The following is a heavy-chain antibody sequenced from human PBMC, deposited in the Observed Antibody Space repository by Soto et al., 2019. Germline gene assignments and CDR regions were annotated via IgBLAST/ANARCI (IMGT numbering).Heavy chain of an antibody. CDR1: GFSFTNYE. CDR3: AKCIQVNWNYDAFHI. Sequence: GSLRLSCAVSGFSFTNYEMNWVRQAPGKGLEWIAYIGLSGDTIYYADSVKGRFTISRDHAKNSLELQMNSLRADDTALYYCAKCIQVNWNYDAFHIWGQGTMVTVS. J-gene: IGHJ3*02. CDR2: IGLSGDTI. D-gene: IGHD1-7*01. V-gene: IGHV3-48*03.